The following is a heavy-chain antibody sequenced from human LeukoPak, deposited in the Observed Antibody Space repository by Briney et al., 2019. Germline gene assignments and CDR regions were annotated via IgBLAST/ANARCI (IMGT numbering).Heavy chain of an antibody. D-gene: IGHD3-3*01. CDR3: ARDLGAVRRGSY. Sequence: ASVKVSCKASGGTFSSYAISWVRQAPGQGLEWMGGIIPIFGTANYAQKFQGRVTITADESTSTAYMELSSLRSEDTAVYYCARDLGAVRRGSYWGQGTLVTVSS. J-gene: IGHJ4*02. CDR2: IIPIFGTA. CDR1: GGTFSSYA. V-gene: IGHV1-69*13.